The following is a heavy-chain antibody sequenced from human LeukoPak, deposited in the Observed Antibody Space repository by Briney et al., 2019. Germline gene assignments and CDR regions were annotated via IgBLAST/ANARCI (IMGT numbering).Heavy chain of an antibody. CDR3: ARNLGYCSGGSCYQAYFDY. V-gene: IGHV1-8*01. J-gene: IGHJ4*02. CDR2: MNPNSGNT. CDR1: GYTFTSYD. D-gene: IGHD2-15*01. Sequence: ASVKVSCKASGYTFTSYDINWVRQATGQGLEWMGGMNPNSGNTGYAQKFQGRVTMTRNTSISTAYMELSSLRSEDTAVYYCARNLGYCSGGSCYQAYFDYWGQGTLVTVSS.